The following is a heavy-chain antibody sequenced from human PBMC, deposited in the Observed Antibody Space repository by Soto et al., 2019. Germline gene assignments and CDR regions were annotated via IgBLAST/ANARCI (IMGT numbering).Heavy chain of an antibody. CDR1: GFTFSTYA. CDR3: ARGSAGHYNSGTLLD. J-gene: IGHJ4*02. CDR2: ISDDGINE. V-gene: IGHV3-30-3*01. D-gene: IGHD3-10*01. Sequence: QVQVVESGGGVVQPEKSLRLSCAASGFTFSTYAMHWVRQAPGKGLEWVAVISDDGINEYYADSVKGRFTISRDNSKSMLDLQVNGLRAEDTAVYYCARGSAGHYNSGTLLDWGQGTLVTVSS.